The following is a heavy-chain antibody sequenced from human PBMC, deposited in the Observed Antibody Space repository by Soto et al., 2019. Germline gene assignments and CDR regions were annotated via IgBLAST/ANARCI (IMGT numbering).Heavy chain of an antibody. Sequence: QVQLVESGGGVVQPGRSLRLSCAASGFTFSSYGMHWVRQAPGKGLEWVAVISYDGSNKYYADSVKGRFTISRDNSKNTLYLQMNSLRAEDTAVYYCAKDSDGSGSYYYYYYGMDVWGQGTTVTVSS. CDR3: AKDSDGSGSYYYYYYGMDV. CDR1: GFTFSSYG. CDR2: ISYDGSNK. D-gene: IGHD3-10*01. J-gene: IGHJ6*02. V-gene: IGHV3-30*18.